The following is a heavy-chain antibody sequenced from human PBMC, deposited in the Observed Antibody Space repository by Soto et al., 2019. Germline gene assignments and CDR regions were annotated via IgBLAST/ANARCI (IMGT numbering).Heavy chain of an antibody. CDR3: ARVVPEIAVAGMFDY. CDR1: GFTFSSYA. CDR2: ISYDGSNK. V-gene: IGHV3-30-3*01. J-gene: IGHJ4*02. Sequence: QVQLVESGGGVVQPGRSLRLSCAASGFTFSSYAMHWVRQAPGKGLEWVAVISYDGSNKYYADSVKGRFTISRDNSKNTLYLQMNSLRAEDTAVYYCARVVPEIAVAGMFDYWGQGTLVTVSS. D-gene: IGHD6-19*01.